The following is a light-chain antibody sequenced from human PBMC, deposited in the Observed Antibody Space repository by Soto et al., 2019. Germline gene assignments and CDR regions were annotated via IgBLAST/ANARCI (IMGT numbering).Light chain of an antibody. CDR3: QSYDSSLTALYV. V-gene: IGLV1-40*01. CDR1: SSNIGEGYD. Sequence: QSVLTQPPSVSGAPGQRVTISCTGSSSNIGEGYDVQWYQQLPGTAPKLLMYGNTNRPSGVPDRFSGSKSGTSASLAITGLQAEDEADYYCQSYDSSLTALYVFGTGTKLTVL. J-gene: IGLJ1*01. CDR2: GNT.